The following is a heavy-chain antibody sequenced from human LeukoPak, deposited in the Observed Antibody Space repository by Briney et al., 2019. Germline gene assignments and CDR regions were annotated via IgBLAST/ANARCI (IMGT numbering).Heavy chain of an antibody. D-gene: IGHD6-13*01. CDR3: ARAYEGSSSWYTLYYYYMDV. Sequence: PGGSLRLSCAASGFTFNDYGMSWVRQAPRKGLEWVSGINWNGGSTGYADSVKGRFTISRDNAKNSLYLQMNSLRAEDTALYYCARAYEGSSSWYTLYYYYMDVWGKGTTVTISS. CDR1: GFTFNDYG. CDR2: INWNGGST. J-gene: IGHJ6*03. V-gene: IGHV3-20*04.